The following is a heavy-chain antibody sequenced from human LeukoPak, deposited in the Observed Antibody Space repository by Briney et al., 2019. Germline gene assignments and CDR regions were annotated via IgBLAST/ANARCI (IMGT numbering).Heavy chain of an antibody. D-gene: IGHD3-16*01. V-gene: IGHV3-21*06. CDR1: GFTFSLYS. CDR3: AREGGEIDSGGYSFY. Sequence: GGSLRLSCAASGFTFSLYSMNWVRQAPGKGLEWVSCIRGSDSHIFYADSVKGRFTTSRDNAKNSLFLQMNGLRAEDTAVYYCAREGGEIDSGGYSFYWGQGTLVTVSS. CDR2: IRGSDSHI. J-gene: IGHJ4*02.